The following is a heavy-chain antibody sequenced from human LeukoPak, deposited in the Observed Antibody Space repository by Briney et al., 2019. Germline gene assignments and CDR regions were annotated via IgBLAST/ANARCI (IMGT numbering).Heavy chain of an antibody. D-gene: IGHD4-17*01. Sequence: GGSLRLSCAASGFTFSSYSMNWVRQAPGKGLEWVSSISSSSSYIYYADSVKGRFTISRDNVKNSLYLQMNSLRAEDTAVYYCARVGTTVTTNDYWGQGTLVTVSS. CDR3: ARVGTTVTTNDY. V-gene: IGHV3-21*01. J-gene: IGHJ4*02. CDR2: ISSSSSYI. CDR1: GFTFSSYS.